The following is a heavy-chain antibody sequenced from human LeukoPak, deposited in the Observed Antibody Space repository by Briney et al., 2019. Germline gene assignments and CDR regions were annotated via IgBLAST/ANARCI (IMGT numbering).Heavy chain of an antibody. CDR1: GYIYTSLG. V-gene: IGHV1-18*01. Sequence: GSVKASCKASGYIYTSLGIKSLRQAPGQQREWMGWISTDYGNTNYSKKFQGRVTMTTDTSMSRAYMELKSLTSDDTAVYYCARGPRYCNSGNCYSNHWGQGTLVTVSS. J-gene: IGHJ4*02. D-gene: IGHD4-23*01. CDR3: ARGPRYCNSGNCYSNH. CDR2: ISTDYGNT.